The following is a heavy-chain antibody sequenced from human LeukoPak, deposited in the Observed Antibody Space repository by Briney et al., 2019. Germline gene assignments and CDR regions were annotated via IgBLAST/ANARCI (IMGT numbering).Heavy chain of an antibody. CDR3: VKGGSGWYPGFEY. CDR1: GFTFSNYA. Sequence: PGGSLRLSCTASGFTFSNYAMGWVRQAPGKGLAWVSVSGSGGSPFYADSVKGRFTISRDNSKNTLYLQMNGLRAEDTAIYYCVKGGSGWYPGFEYWGQGALVTVSS. V-gene: IGHV3-23*01. D-gene: IGHD6-19*01. J-gene: IGHJ4*02. CDR2: SGSGGSP.